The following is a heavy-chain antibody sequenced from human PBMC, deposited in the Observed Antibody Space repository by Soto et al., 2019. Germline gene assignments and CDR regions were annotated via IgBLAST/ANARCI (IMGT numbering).Heavy chain of an antibody. CDR1: GGTFSSYA. CDR2: IIPIFGTA. J-gene: IGHJ5*02. Sequence: SVKVSCKASGGTFSSYAISWVRQAPGQGLEWMGGIIPIFGTANYAQKFQGRVTITADKSTSTAYMELSSLRPEDTAVYYCASIAAAGPVPDPWGQGTLVTVSS. D-gene: IGHD6-13*01. V-gene: IGHV1-69*06. CDR3: ASIAAAGPVPDP.